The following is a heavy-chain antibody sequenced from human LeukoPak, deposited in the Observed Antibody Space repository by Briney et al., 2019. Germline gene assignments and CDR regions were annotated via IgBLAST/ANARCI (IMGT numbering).Heavy chain of an antibody. J-gene: IGHJ4*02. V-gene: IGHV4-59*01. D-gene: IGHD3-22*01. CDR1: GGSIISYY. CDR2: ICYTGST. CDR3: ARGYYYDYSGPDFDY. Sequence: SETLSLTCSVSGGSIISYYWSWIRQPPGKGLEWIGYICYTGSTNSNPSLKSRVTISVDTSKNQFSLRLTSVTAADTAVYYCARGYYYDYSGPDFDYWGQGTLVTVSS.